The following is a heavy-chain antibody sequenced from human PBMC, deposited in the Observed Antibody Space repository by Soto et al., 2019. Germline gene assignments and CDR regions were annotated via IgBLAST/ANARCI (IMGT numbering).Heavy chain of an antibody. Sequence: PGGSLRLSCAASGFTFSSYGMHWVRQAPGKGLEWVAVISYDGSNKYYADSVKGRFTISRDNSKNTLYLQMNSLRAEDTAVYYCARILAGGDIVVVPAAADAFDIWGQGTMVTVSS. D-gene: IGHD2-2*01. J-gene: IGHJ3*02. CDR3: ARILAGGDIVVVPAAADAFDI. V-gene: IGHV3-30*03. CDR2: ISYDGSNK. CDR1: GFTFSSYG.